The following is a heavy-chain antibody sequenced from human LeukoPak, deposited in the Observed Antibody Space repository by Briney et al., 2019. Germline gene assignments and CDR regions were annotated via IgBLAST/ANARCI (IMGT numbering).Heavy chain of an antibody. CDR3: ARARGNSSGWYIVY. Sequence: ASVKVSCKASGYTFTSYGISWGRQAPGQGLEWMGWISAYNGKTNYAQKLQGRVTMTTDTSPSTAYMELRSLRSDDTAVYYCARARGNSSGWYIVYWGQGTLVTVSS. J-gene: IGHJ4*02. D-gene: IGHD6-19*01. V-gene: IGHV1-18*04. CDR1: GYTFTSYG. CDR2: ISAYNGKT.